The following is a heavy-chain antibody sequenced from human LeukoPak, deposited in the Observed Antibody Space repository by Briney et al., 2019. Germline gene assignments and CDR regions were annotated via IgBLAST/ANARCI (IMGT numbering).Heavy chain of an antibody. CDR1: VGSINSGNW. Sequence: SETLSLTCAVSVGSINSGNWWSWVRQSPGKGLEWIGEFYHNGTPNYNPSLKSRVTISADTFKNHFSLKMTSVTAADTAVYYCATAPILRGEGGEHYKYGMDVWGQGTTVIVSS. V-gene: IGHV4-4*02. J-gene: IGHJ6*02. CDR3: ATAPILRGEGGEHYKYGMDV. D-gene: IGHD2-2*02. CDR2: FYHNGTP.